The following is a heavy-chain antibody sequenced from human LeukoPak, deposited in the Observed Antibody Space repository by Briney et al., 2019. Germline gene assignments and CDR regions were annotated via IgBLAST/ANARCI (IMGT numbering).Heavy chain of an antibody. CDR3: ATMGATNFDH. V-gene: IGHV1-2*02. CDR2: INPNSGGT. J-gene: IGHJ4*02. D-gene: IGHD1-26*01. CDR1: GYTFTDNY. Sequence: GASVKVSCKASGYTFTDNYMHWVRQAPGQGLEWLGWINPNSGGTSYAQKFQGRVTMTRDTSISTAYMEVSRLRSDDTAVYYCATMGATNFDHWGQGTLVTVSS.